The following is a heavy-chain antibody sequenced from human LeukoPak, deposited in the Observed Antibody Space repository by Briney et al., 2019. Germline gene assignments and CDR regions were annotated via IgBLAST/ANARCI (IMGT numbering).Heavy chain of an antibody. CDR2: IYHSGST. D-gene: IGHD6-13*01. Sequence: RSSETLSLTCTVSGYSISSGYYWGWIRQPPGKGLEWIGSIYHSGSTYYNPSLKSRVTISVDTSKNQFSLKLSSVTAADTAVYYCARAVAAAGDDYWGQGTLVTVSS. CDR1: GYSISSGYY. V-gene: IGHV4-38-2*02. J-gene: IGHJ4*02. CDR3: ARAVAAAGDDY.